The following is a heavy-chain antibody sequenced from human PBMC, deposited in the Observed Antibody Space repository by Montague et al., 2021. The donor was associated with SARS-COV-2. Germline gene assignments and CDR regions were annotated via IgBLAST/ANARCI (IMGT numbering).Heavy chain of an antibody. J-gene: IGHJ3*02. CDR2: IYYSGST. V-gene: IGHV4-59*01. Sequence: SETLSLTCTVSGGSISSYYWSWIRQPPGKGLEWIGNIYYSGSTNYNPSXKSRVTISVDTSKNQFSLKLSSVTAADTAVYYCARRSGWMGNAFDIWGQGTMVTVSS. CDR1: GGSISSYY. CDR3: ARRSGWMGNAFDI. D-gene: IGHD6-19*01.